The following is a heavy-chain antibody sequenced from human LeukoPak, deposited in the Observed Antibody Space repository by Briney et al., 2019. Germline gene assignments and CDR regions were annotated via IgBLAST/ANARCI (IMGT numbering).Heavy chain of an antibody. J-gene: IGHJ6*03. CDR2: IYHSGST. CDR3: ARSLVVPAHYYYYYYMDV. D-gene: IGHD2-2*01. V-gene: IGHV4-39*01. Sequence: PSETLSLTCTDSGGSISSSSYYWGWIRLPPGEGLEWIGSIYHSGSTYYNPSLNSRVTISVDTSKNQFSLKLRSVTAADTAVYYCARSLVVPAHYYYYYYMDVWGKGTTVTVSS. CDR1: GGSISSSSYY.